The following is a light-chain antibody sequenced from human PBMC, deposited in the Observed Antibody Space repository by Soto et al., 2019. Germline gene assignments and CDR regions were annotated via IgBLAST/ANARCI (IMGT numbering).Light chain of an antibody. Sequence: EIVLTQSPATLSLSPGERATLSCRASQSVSSYLAWYQQKPGQAPRLLIYDASNRATGIPARFSGSGSGTDFTLTISSLEHEDFEVYYCQQRRNWGFTLGPGTKVDIK. CDR3: QQRRNWGFT. CDR2: DAS. CDR1: QSVSSY. J-gene: IGKJ3*01. V-gene: IGKV3-11*01.